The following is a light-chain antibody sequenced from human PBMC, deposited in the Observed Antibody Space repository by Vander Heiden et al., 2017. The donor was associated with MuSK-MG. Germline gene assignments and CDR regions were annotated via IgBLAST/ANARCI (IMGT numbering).Light chain of an antibody. CDR1: RRDIGCYNF. J-gene: IGLJ2*01. V-gene: IGLV2-14*03. CDR2: DVS. Sequence: QSSLTQPASVSGSPGQSITIPCTGTRRDIGCYNFVLRYQPTPNQGPKLMIYDVSNRPSGISNRFSGSKSGNTASLTISGLQAEDEADYYCSSYTSRSTPVLFGGGTKLTVL. CDR3: SSYTSRSTPVL.